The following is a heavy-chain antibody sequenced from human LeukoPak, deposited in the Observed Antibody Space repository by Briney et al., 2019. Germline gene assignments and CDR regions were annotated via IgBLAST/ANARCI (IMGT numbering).Heavy chain of an antibody. D-gene: IGHD3-22*01. J-gene: IGHJ3*02. CDR2: ISNSGNTI. CDR1: GFAFNDYY. V-gene: IGHV3-11*04. CDR3: ARRRYFDISGSPHDAFDI. Sequence: GGSLRLSCAASGFAFNDYYMSWIRQAPGKGLEWVSYISNSGNTIYYADSVKGRFTISRDNAKNSVYLEMKSLRGEDTAVFYCARRRYFDISGSPHDAFDIWGQGTMVTVSS.